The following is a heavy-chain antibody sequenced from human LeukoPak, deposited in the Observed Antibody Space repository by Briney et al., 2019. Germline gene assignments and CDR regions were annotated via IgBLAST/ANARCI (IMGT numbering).Heavy chain of an antibody. CDR3: ARVRLGYDSSGYYYDAFDI. J-gene: IGHJ3*02. CDR2: MNPNSGNT. D-gene: IGHD3-22*01. Sequence: ASVTVSCKASGYTFTSYDINWVRQATGQGLEWMGWMNPNSGNTGYAQKFQGRVTMTRNTSISTAYMELSSLRSEDTAVYYCARVRLGYDSSGYYYDAFDIWGQGTMVTVSS. V-gene: IGHV1-8*01. CDR1: GYTFTSYD.